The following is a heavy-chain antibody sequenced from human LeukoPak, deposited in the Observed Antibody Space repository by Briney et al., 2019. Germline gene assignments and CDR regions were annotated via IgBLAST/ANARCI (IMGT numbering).Heavy chain of an antibody. V-gene: IGHV3-30*04. D-gene: IGHD2-15*01. Sequence: GGSLRLSCAASGFTFSSYAMHWVRQAPGKGLEWVAVISYDGSNKYYADSVKGRFTISRDNSKNTLYLQMNSLRAEDTAVYYCARESGDCSGGSCWNGYYYYYGMDVWGQGTTVTVSS. CDR3: ARESGDCSGGSCWNGYYYYYGMDV. J-gene: IGHJ6*02. CDR2: ISYDGSNK. CDR1: GFTFSSYA.